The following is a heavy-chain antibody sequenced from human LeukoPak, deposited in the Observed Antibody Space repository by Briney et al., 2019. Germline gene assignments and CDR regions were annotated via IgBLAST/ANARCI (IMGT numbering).Heavy chain of an antibody. CDR1: GYSFTSYW. CDR2: IYPGDSDT. D-gene: IGHD3-22*01. Sequence: GESLKISCKGSGYSFTSYWIGWVRQMPGKGLEWMGIIYPGDSDTRYSPSFQGQVTISADKSISTAYLQWSSLKASDTAMYYCARLNHSSDYYDSSGYYAFYFDYWGQGTLVTVSS. J-gene: IGHJ4*02. V-gene: IGHV5-51*01. CDR3: ARLNHSSDYYDSSGYYAFYFDY.